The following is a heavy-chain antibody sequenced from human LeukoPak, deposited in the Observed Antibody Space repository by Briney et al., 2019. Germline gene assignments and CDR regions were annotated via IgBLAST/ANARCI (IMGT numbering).Heavy chain of an antibody. J-gene: IGHJ5*02. Sequence: KPSETLSLTCTVSGYSISSGYYWGWIRQPPGEGLERIVSIYHSGSTYYNPSLKIRVTISVATSKNQFSLKLSSVTAADTAVYYCARDNHSAASVDPWGQGTLVTVSS. CDR3: ARDNHSAASVDP. CDR1: GYSISSGYY. D-gene: IGHD1-14*01. V-gene: IGHV4-38-2*02. CDR2: IYHSGST.